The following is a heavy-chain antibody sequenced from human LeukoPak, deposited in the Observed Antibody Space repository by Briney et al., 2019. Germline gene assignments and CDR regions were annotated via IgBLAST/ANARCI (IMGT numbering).Heavy chain of an antibody. V-gene: IGHV4-34*01. Sequence: SETLSLTCVVYGGSFSGYYWSWIRQPPGKGLEWIGEINHSGSTNYNPSLKSRVTIPVDTSKNQFSLKLSSVTAADTAVYYCARVFGESSAYYFDYWGQGTLVTVSS. CDR2: INHSGST. CDR1: GGSFSGYY. D-gene: IGHD3-10*02. J-gene: IGHJ4*02. CDR3: ARVFGESSAYYFDY.